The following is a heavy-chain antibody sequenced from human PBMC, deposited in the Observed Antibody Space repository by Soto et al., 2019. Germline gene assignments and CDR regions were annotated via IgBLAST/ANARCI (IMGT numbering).Heavy chain of an antibody. CDR2: INPSGGST. V-gene: IGHV1-46*01. Sequence: QVQLVQSGAEVKKPGASVKVSCKASGYTFTSYYMHWVRQAPGQGLEWMGIINPSGGSTSYAQKFQGRVTMTSDTSTSTVYMALSSLRSEDTAVYYCAREDIVVVVAATRWFDPWGQGTLVTVSS. CDR3: AREDIVVVVAATRWFDP. CDR1: GYTFTSYY. D-gene: IGHD2-15*01. J-gene: IGHJ5*02.